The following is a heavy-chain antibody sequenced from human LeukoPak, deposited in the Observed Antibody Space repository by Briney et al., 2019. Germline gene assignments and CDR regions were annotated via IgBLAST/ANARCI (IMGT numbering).Heavy chain of an antibody. CDR2: IYTSGST. CDR3: ARAEIYCNSASCFDAFDI. D-gene: IGHD2-2*01. V-gene: IGHV4-61*09. J-gene: IGHJ3*02. Sequence: SQTLSLTCTVSGGSISSGSYYCSWIRQPAGKGLEWIGHIYTSGSTNYNPSLKSRVTISVDTSKNQFSLKLSSVTATDTAIYYCARAEIYCNSASCFDAFDIWGQGTMVTVSS. CDR1: GGSISSGSYY.